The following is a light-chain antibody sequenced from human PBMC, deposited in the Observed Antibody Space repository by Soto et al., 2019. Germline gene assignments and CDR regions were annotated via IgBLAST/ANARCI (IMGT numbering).Light chain of an antibody. CDR1: QSITNY. Sequence: DIQMTQSPSSLSASVGDRVTITCRASQSITNYLNWYQHKPGKAPKLLVYAASSLQSRVPSRFSGRESGTDFTLTIGSLQPEDFATYFCQPTHNMPFTFGPGTKVDIK. CDR3: QPTHNMPFT. J-gene: IGKJ3*01. V-gene: IGKV1-39*01. CDR2: AAS.